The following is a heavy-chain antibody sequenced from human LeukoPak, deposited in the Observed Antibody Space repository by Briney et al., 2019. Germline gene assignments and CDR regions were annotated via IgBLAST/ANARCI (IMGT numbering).Heavy chain of an antibody. J-gene: IGHJ4*02. CDR3: ARHPIPKYSSGWYYFDY. Sequence: PSETLSLTCTVSGGSISSYCCTWIRQPPGKGLEWIGYSYYSGSTNYNPSLKSRVTISVDTSKNQFSLKLSSVTAADTAVYYCARHPIPKYSSGWYYFDYWGQGTLVTVSS. V-gene: IGHV4-59*08. CDR1: GGSISSYC. D-gene: IGHD6-19*01. CDR2: SYYSGST.